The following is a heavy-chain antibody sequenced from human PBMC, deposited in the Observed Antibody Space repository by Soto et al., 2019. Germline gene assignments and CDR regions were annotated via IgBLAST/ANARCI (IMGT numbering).Heavy chain of an antibody. CDR3: ARDVGNSSSSYYYYGMDV. CDR1: GGTFSSYA. V-gene: IGHV1-69*13. CDR2: IIPIFGTA. D-gene: IGHD6-6*01. Sequence: ASVKVSCKASGGTFSSYAISWVRQAPGQGLEWMGGIIPIFGTANYAQKFQGRVTITADESTSTAYMELGSLRSEDTAVYYCARDVGNSSSSYYYYGMDVWGQGTTVTVSS. J-gene: IGHJ6*02.